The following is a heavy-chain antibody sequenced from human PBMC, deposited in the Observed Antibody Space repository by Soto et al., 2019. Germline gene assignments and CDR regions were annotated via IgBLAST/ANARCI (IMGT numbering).Heavy chain of an antibody. V-gene: IGHV3-30*18. J-gene: IGHJ3*02. CDR1: GFTFSSYG. CDR3: AKDDREYSYGDAFDI. D-gene: IGHD5-18*01. CDR2: ISYDGSNK. Sequence: GGSLRLSCAASGFTFSSYGMHWVRQAPGKGLEWVAVISYDGSNKYYADSVKGRFTISRDNSKNTLYLQMNSLRAEDTAVYYCAKDDREYSYGDAFDIWGQGTMVTVSS.